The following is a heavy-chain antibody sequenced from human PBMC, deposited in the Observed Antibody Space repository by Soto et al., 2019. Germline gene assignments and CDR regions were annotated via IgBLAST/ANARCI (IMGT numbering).Heavy chain of an antibody. V-gene: IGHV1-2*06. Sequence: VSVKVSCKAAGYTFTGYYMHWVRQAPGQGLEWMGLINPNSGGTNYAQKFQGSVTMTRDTSISTAYMELSRLRSDATAVYYCASLVDTAVVEILEXWGQGTPVTSPX. CDR3: ASLVDTAVVEILEX. CDR1: GYTFTGYY. J-gene: IGHJ4*02. CDR2: INPNSGGT. D-gene: IGHD5-18*01.